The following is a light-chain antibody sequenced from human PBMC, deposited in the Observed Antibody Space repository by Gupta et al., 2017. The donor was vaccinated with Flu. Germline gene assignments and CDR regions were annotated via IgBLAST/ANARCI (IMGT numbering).Light chain of an antibody. V-gene: IGKV3-20*01. CDR3: QQDSSSPRT. J-gene: IGKJ1*01. CDR1: QSVSSSY. Sequence: EIVLTQSPGTLSLSPGERATLSCRASQSVSSSYLAWYQQKPVQAPRLLIYGVSSRATGIPDRFSGSGSVTEFTLTISRLEPEDFAVYYCQQDSSSPRTFGQGTKVEIK. CDR2: GVS.